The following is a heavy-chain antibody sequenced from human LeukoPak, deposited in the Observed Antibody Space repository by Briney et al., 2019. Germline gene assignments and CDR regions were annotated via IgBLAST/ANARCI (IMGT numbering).Heavy chain of an antibody. CDR2: ISSSGRPI. D-gene: IGHD3-10*02. V-gene: IGHV3-11*04. Sequence: GGSLRLSCAASGFTFSNAWMSWVRQAPGKGLRGVSYISSSGRPIYYADSVKGRFTISSDNAKNSLYLQLNSLRAEDTAVYYCAELRITMIGGVWGKGTTVTISS. CDR1: GFTFSNAW. J-gene: IGHJ6*04. CDR3: AELRITMIGGV.